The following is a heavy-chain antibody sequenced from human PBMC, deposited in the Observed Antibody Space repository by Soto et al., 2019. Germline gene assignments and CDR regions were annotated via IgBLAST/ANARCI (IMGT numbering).Heavy chain of an antibody. D-gene: IGHD3-22*01. V-gene: IGHV1-3*01. Sequence: ASVKVSCKASGYTFTNYAIHWVRQAPGQGLEWMGWINAANLNTHYSQKFQDRVTITTDTSASTAYMELSSLRSEDTAVYYCARAAYYYESSGYYPGDYWGQGTLVTVSS. CDR3: ARAAYYYESSGYYPGDY. CDR1: GYTFTNYA. J-gene: IGHJ4*02. CDR2: INAANLNT.